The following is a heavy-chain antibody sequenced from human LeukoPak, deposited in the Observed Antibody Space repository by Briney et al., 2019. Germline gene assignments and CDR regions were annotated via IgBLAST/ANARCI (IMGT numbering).Heavy chain of an antibody. J-gene: IGHJ4*02. CDR2: ISGSGGGT. D-gene: IGHD6-13*01. CDR3: AKDGSAAAGSEVDY. V-gene: IGHV3-23*01. CDR1: GFTFSSYA. Sequence: GGSLRLSCAASGFTFSSYAMSWVRQAPGKGLEWVSAISGSGGGTYYADSVKGRFTISRDNSKNTLYLQMNSLRAEDTAVYYCAKDGSAAAGSEVDYWGQGTLVTVSS.